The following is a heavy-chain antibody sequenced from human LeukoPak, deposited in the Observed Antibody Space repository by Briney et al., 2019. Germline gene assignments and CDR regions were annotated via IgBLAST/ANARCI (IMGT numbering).Heavy chain of an antibody. Sequence: SETLSLTCAVYGGSFSGYYWSWIRQPPGKGLEWIGEINHSGSTNYNPSLKSRVTISVDTSKNQFSLKLSSVTAADTAVYYCSKQTGSGLFILPGGQGTLVTVSS. CDR2: INHSGST. J-gene: IGHJ4*02. V-gene: IGHV4-34*01. D-gene: IGHD3/OR15-3a*01. CDR3: SKQTGSGLFILP. CDR1: GGSFSGYY.